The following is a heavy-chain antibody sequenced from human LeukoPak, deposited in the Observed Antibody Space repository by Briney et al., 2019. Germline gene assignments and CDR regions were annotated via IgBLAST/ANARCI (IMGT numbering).Heavy chain of an antibody. CDR2: IYYSGST. CDR3: ARVVDGSSDY. D-gene: IGHD1-26*01. V-gene: IGHV4-39*07. Sequence: PSETLSLTCTVSGGSISSSSYYWGWIRQPPGKGLEWIGSIYYSGSTYYNPSLKSRATISVDTSKNQFSLKLSSVTAADTAVYYCARVVDGSSDYWGQGTLVTVSS. J-gene: IGHJ4*02. CDR1: GGSISSSSYY.